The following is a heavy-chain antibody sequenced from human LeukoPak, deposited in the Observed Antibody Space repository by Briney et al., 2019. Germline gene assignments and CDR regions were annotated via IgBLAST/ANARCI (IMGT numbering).Heavy chain of an antibody. D-gene: IGHD2-2*01. CDR1: GYTLTELS. J-gene: IGHJ4*02. CDR3: ARSMGRCSYNNCYGADY. CDR2: FDPEDGET. V-gene: IGHV1-24*01. Sequence: ASVKVSCKVSGYTLTELSMHWVRQAPGKGLEWMGGFDPEDGETVNAQKFQGRVTMTEDTSTDTAYMELSSLRSEDTAVYFCARSMGRCSYNNCYGADYWGQGTLVTVSS.